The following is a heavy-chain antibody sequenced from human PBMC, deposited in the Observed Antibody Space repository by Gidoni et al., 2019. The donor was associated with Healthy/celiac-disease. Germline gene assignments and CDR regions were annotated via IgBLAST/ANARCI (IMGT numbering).Heavy chain of an antibody. CDR3: LVRSRDGYNHRFDY. V-gene: IGHV5-51*01. Sequence: SCKGSGSCFTSDWIGWGRQMPGKGLEWMGILYPGDSDTRYSPAFQGQVTISADKSISTAYLQWSSLKASDTAMYYCLVRSRDGYNHRFDYWGQGTLVTVSS. CDR2: LYPGDSDT. D-gene: IGHD5-12*01. CDR1: GSCFTSDW. J-gene: IGHJ4*02.